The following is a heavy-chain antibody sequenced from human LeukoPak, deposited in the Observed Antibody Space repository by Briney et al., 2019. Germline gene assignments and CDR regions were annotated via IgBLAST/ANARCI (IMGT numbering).Heavy chain of an antibody. V-gene: IGHV3-23*01. CDR1: GFTFISYG. J-gene: IGHJ4*02. D-gene: IGHD3-16*01. CDR2: ISGSGGST. CDR3: ANPGGWGQQF. Sequence: PGRSLRLSCAASGFTFISYGMHWVRQAPGRGLEWVSAISGSGGSTYYADSVKGRFTISRDNSKNTLYLQMNSLRAEDTAVYYCANPGGWGQQFWGQGTLVTVSS.